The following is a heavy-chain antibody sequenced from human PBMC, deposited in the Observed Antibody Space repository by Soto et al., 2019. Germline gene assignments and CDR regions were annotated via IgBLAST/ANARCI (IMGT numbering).Heavy chain of an antibody. CDR3: TLGSWSAETFDI. D-gene: IGHD6-13*01. CDR1: GGTFSTYT. J-gene: IGHJ3*02. V-gene: IGHV1-69*02. Sequence: QVQLVQSGAEVKKPGSSVKVSCKASGGTFSTYTIIWVRQAAGQGLEWMGRILPMLDITNSAQRFQGRVTITADKSTRTAYLELSSLRSEDTAVYYCTLGSWSAETFDIWGRGTMVTVSS. CDR2: ILPMLDIT.